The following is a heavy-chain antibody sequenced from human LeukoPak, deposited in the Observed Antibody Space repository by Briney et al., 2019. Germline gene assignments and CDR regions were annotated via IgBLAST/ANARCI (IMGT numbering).Heavy chain of an antibody. J-gene: IGHJ4*02. CDR1: GFTFSSYS. V-gene: IGHV3-48*01. CDR2: ISSSSSTI. CDR3: ARDIYGFDY. D-gene: IGHD4-17*01. Sequence: GGSLRLSCAASGFTFSSYSMNWVRQAPGKGLEWVSYISSSSSTIYYADSVKGRFTISRDNAKNSLYLQMNSRRAEDTAVYYCARDIYGFDYWGQGTLVTVSS.